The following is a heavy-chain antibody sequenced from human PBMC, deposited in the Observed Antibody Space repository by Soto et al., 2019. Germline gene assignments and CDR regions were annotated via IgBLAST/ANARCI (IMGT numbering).Heavy chain of an antibody. J-gene: IGHJ3*02. Sequence: GGSLRLSCAASGFTFDDYAMHWVRQAPGKGLEWVSGISWNSGSIGYADSVKGRFTISRDNAKNSLYLQMNSLRAEDTALYYCAAIVPAAPGAFDIWGQGTMVTVSS. V-gene: IGHV3-9*01. CDR1: GFTFDDYA. CDR2: ISWNSGSI. CDR3: AAIVPAAPGAFDI. D-gene: IGHD2-2*01.